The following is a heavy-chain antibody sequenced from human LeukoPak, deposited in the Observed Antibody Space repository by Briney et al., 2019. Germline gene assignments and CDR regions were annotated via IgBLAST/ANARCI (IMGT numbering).Heavy chain of an antibody. CDR2: ISRRSRHV. CDR3: VSDLNPSLGSGGYYDAFDI. J-gene: IGHJ3*02. CDR1: GFTFSDYS. Sequence: GGSLRLSCTASGFTFSDYSMNWVRQAPGKGLEWVSSISRRSRHVYYAGSVKGRFTISRDNAKNSLYLQMNSLRAEDMAVYFCVSDLNPSLGSGGYYDAFDIWGQWTMVTVSS. D-gene: IGHD2-21*02. V-gene: IGHV3-21*01.